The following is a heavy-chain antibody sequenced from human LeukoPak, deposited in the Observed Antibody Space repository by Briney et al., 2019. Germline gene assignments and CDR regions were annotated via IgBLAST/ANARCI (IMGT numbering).Heavy chain of an antibody. J-gene: IGHJ4*02. CDR2: ISNNGGYT. Sequence: GGSLRLSCAASGFTFSSYWMSWVRQAPGKGLEWVSAISNNGGYTYYADSVQGRFTISRDNSKSTLCLQMNSLRAEDTAVYYCAKQLGYCSDGSCYFPYWGQGTLVTVSS. D-gene: IGHD2-15*01. CDR1: GFTFSSYW. V-gene: IGHV3-23*01. CDR3: AKQLGYCSDGSCYFPY.